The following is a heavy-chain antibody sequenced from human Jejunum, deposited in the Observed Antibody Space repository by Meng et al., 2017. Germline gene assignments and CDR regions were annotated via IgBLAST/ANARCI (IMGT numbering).Heavy chain of an antibody. CDR3: ARSYFDSSDAFEI. CDR1: GGSFSGYY. V-gene: IGHV4-34*01. Sequence: QTLSLTCGVYGGSFSGYYWNWIRQFQEKGLEWIGDSNHRVSTNYNPSLKSRVSMSVDTSKNQFSLKLTSVTAADTAVYYCARSYFDSSDAFEIWGQGTMVTVSS. J-gene: IGHJ3*02. CDR2: SNHRVST. D-gene: IGHD3-10*01.